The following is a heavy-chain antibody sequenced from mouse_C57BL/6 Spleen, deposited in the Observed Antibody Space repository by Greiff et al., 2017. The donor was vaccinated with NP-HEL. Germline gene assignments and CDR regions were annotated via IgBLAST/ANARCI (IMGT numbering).Heavy chain of an antibody. CDR2: IHPNSGST. CDR3: ASITAKFAY. V-gene: IGHV1-64*01. D-gene: IGHD1-1*01. J-gene: IGHJ3*01. CDR1: GYTFTSYW. Sequence: VQLQQPGAELVKPGASVKLSCKASGYTFTSYWMHWVKQRPGQGLEWIGMIHPNSGSTNYNEKFKSKATLTVDKSSSTAYMQLSSLTSEDSAVYYCASITAKFAYWGQGTLVTVSA.